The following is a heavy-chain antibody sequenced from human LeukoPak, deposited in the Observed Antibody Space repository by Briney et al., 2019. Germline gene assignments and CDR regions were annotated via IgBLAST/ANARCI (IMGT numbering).Heavy chain of an antibody. J-gene: IGHJ4*02. CDR3: ATDRVYRSSGRSWGFFDY. D-gene: IGHD6-19*01. V-gene: IGHV1-24*01. Sequence: ASVNVSCKISEYSPSDLSIHWVGQAPGEGLAWMGGFDSENNKMLYSQKFQDRVTMTEDKSADTAYMELTRLRSEDTAVYFCATDRVYRSSGRSWGFFDYWGQGTLVIVSS. CDR2: FDSENNKM. CDR1: EYSPSDLS.